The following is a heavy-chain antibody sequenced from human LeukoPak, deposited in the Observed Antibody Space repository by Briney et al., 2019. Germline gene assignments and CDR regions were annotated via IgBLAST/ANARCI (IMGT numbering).Heavy chain of an antibody. D-gene: IGHD2-15*01. Sequence: PSETLSLTCTVSGGSISSSSYYWGWIRQPPGKGLEWIGYIYYSGSTNYNPSLKSRVTISVDTSKNQFSLKLSSVTAADTAVYYCARSFRRGSGLDWGQGTLVTVSS. CDR2: IYYSGST. J-gene: IGHJ4*02. V-gene: IGHV4-61*05. CDR1: GGSISSSSYY. CDR3: ARSFRRGSGLD.